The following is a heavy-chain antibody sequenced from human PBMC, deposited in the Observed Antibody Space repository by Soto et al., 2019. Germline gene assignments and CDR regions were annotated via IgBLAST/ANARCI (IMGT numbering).Heavy chain of an antibody. CDR1: GGSISSYY. J-gene: IGHJ4*02. Sequence: SETLSLTCTVSGGSISSYYWSWIRQPPGKGLEWIGYIYYSGSTNYNPSLKSRVTISVDTSKNQFSLKLGSVTAADTAVYYCVRSVSPIFVCTHLHPYYFDYWGRGTLVTVSS. D-gene: IGHD2-8*01. V-gene: IGHV4-59*01. CDR2: IYYSGST. CDR3: VRSVSPIFVCTHLHPYYFDY.